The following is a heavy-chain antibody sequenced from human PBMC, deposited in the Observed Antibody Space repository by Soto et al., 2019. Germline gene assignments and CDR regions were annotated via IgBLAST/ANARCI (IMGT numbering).Heavy chain of an antibody. CDR2: IKSKADGGTT. CDR3: TSLYYGH. CDR1: EFTFANAW. V-gene: IGHV3-15*01. J-gene: IGHJ4*02. Sequence: GGSLRLSCAASEFTFANAWISWVRQAPGKGLEWVGRIKSKADGGTTDYAAPVKGRFTISRDESQNTLYLQMNSLKTEDTAVYYCTSLYYGHWGQGTLVTVSS. D-gene: IGHD4-17*01.